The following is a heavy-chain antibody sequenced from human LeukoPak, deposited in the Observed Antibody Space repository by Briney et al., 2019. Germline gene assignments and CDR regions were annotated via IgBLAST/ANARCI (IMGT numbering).Heavy chain of an antibody. Sequence: SQTLSLTCTVSGGSISSYYWSWIRQPPGKGLEWIGYIYYSGSTNYNPSLKSRVTISVDTSKNQFSLKLSSVTAADTAVYYCAREGGSYHFDYWGQGTLVTVSS. CDR1: GGSISSYY. V-gene: IGHV4-59*01. J-gene: IGHJ4*02. CDR2: IYYSGST. CDR3: AREGGSYHFDY. D-gene: IGHD1-26*01.